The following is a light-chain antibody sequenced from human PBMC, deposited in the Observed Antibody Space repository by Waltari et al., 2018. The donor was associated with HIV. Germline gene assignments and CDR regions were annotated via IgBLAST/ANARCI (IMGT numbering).Light chain of an antibody. CDR1: QSVGSN. Sequence: EIVMTQSPATLSVSPGERATLSCRASQSVGSNFAWYRQKPGQAPRLLIYYASTRATGIPARFSGNGSGTEFTLTISSLLSEDFAVYYCQQYNNWPPWTFGQGTKVEIK. CDR2: YAS. CDR3: QQYNNWPPWT. V-gene: IGKV3-15*01. J-gene: IGKJ1*01.